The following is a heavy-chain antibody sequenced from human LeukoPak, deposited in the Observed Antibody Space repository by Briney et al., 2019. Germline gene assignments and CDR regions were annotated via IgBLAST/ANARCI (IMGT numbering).Heavy chain of an antibody. V-gene: IGHV3-53*01. D-gene: IGHD6-13*01. CDR1: RFTVSGNY. CDR2: IYRGGNT. J-gene: IGHJ4*02. CDR3: ARGGARQQLVENYFDY. Sequence: GGSLRLSCAASRFTVSGNYMSWVRQAPGKGLEWVSVIYRGGNTYYADSVKGRFTVSRDNSKNTLYLQMNSLRAEDTAVYYCARGGARQQLVENYFDYWGQGTLVTVSS.